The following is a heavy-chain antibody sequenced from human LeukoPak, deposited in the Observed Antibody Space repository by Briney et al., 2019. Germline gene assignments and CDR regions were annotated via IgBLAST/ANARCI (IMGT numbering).Heavy chain of an antibody. CDR3: ARSYGSGSYSFDY. V-gene: IGHV4-4*07. J-gene: IGHJ4*02. D-gene: IGHD3-10*01. CDR1: GGSISSYY. CDR2: IYTSGST. Sequence: SETLSLTCTVSGGSISSYYWSWSRQPAGKGLEWIGRIYTSGSTNYNPSLKGRVTMSVDTSKNQFSLKLSSVTAADTAVYYCARSYGSGSYSFDYWGQGTLVTVSS.